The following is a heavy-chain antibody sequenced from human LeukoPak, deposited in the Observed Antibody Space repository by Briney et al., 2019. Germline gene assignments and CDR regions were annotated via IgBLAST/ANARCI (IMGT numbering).Heavy chain of an antibody. D-gene: IGHD3-3*01. V-gene: IGHV3-7*01. Sequence: GGSLRLSCAASGFTFSSYWMSWVRQAPGKGLEWVANIKQDGSEKYYVDSVKGRFTFSRDNAKNSLYLQMNSLRAEDTAVYYCARDLEWSRRKQRLTPAAFDIWGQGTMVTVSS. CDR2: IKQDGSEK. CDR1: GFTFSSYW. CDR3: ARDLEWSRRKQRLTPAAFDI. J-gene: IGHJ3*02.